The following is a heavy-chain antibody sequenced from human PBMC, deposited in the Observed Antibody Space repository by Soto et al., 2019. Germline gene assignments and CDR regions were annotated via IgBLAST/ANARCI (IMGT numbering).Heavy chain of an antibody. Sequence: PSETLSLTCTVSGGSISSSSYYWGWIRQPPGKGLEWIGSIYYSGSTYYNPSLKSRVTISVDTSKNQFSLKLSSVTAADTAVYYCARHPWSSIAARGGDYFDYWGQGTLVTVSS. CDR1: GGSISSSSYY. CDR2: IYYSGST. J-gene: IGHJ4*02. V-gene: IGHV4-39*01. D-gene: IGHD6-6*01. CDR3: ARHPWSSIAARGGDYFDY.